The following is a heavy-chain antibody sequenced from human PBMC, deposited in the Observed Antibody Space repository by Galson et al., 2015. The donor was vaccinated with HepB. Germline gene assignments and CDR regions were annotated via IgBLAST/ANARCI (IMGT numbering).Heavy chain of an antibody. CDR3: ARAYSSRGYVVFWFDP. CDR1: GDSVSSNNAA. J-gene: IGHJ5*02. CDR2: TYYRSKWYN. D-gene: IGHD6-13*01. Sequence: CAISGDSVSSNNAAWNWIRQSPSRGLEWLGRTYYRSKWYNDYALSVKSRITITPDTSKNQFSLQLNSVTPEDTAVYYCARAYSSRGYVVFWFDPWGQGTLVTVSS. V-gene: IGHV6-1*01.